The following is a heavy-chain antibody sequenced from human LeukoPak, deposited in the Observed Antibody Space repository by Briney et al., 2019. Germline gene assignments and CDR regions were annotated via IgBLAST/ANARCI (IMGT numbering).Heavy chain of an antibody. V-gene: IGHV1-18*01. Sequence: ASVKVSCKASGYTFTSYGISWVRQAPGQGLEWMGWISAYNGNTNYAQKLQGRVTMTTDTSTSTAYMELRSLRSDDTAVYYCARDGPIAVAGTYPPAHTYYYYYGMDVWGQGATVTVSS. D-gene: IGHD6-19*01. J-gene: IGHJ6*02. CDR3: ARDGPIAVAGTYPPAHTYYYYYGMDV. CDR2: ISAYNGNT. CDR1: GYTFTSYG.